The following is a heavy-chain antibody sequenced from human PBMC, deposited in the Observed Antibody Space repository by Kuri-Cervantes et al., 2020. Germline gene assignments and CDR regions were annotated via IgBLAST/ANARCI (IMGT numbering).Heavy chain of an antibody. CDR2: IYPGDSDT. D-gene: IGHD3-22*01. V-gene: IGHV5-51*01. CDR1: GYRFSDYW. Sequence: KVSCKGSGYRFSDYWIGWVRQMPGKGLEWMGIIYPGDSDTRYSPSFQGQVTISADKSISTAYLQWSSLKASDTAMYYCARCLYDSSGYYCDYWGQGTLVTVSS. CDR3: ARCLYDSSGYYCDY. J-gene: IGHJ4*02.